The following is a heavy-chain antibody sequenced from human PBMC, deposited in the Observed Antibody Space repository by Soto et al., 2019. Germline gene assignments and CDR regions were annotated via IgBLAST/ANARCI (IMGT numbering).Heavy chain of an antibody. J-gene: IGHJ4*02. CDR2: IYYSGTT. D-gene: IGHD3-3*01. V-gene: IGHV4-31*03. CDR1: GGSISSGGHY. CDR3: ARDPALFRASYFDY. Sequence: QVQLQESGPGLVQPSQTLSLTCTVSGGSISSGGHYWSWIRQHPGKGLEWIGYIYYSGTTYYNPSLKSRVTISVDTSKNQFSLKLSSVTAADTAVYYCARDPALFRASYFDYWGQGTLVTVSS.